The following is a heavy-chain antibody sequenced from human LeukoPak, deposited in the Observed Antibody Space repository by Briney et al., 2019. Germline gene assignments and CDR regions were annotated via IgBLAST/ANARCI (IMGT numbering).Heavy chain of an antibody. V-gene: IGHV3-9*01. CDR2: ISWNSGSI. Sequence: PGGSLRLSCAASGFTFDDYAMHWVRQAPGKGLEWVSGISWNSGSIGYADSVKGRFTISRDNSKNTMYLQMSSLRAEDTALYYCAKPRDAYNSPLDYWGQGTLVTVSS. D-gene: IGHD5-24*01. J-gene: IGHJ4*02. CDR1: GFTFDDYA. CDR3: AKPRDAYNSPLDY.